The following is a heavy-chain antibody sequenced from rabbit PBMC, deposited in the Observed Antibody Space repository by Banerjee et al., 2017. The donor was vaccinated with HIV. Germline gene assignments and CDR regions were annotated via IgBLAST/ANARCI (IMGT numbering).Heavy chain of an antibody. D-gene: IGHD4-1*01. CDR1: GFDFSSNA. J-gene: IGHJ4*01. V-gene: IGHV1S47*01. CDR2: IYAGSSGSA. Sequence: LEESGGGLVKPEGSLTLTCKASGFDFSSNAICWVRQAPGKGLEWIGTIYAGSSGSAYYASWVNGRFTISSHNAQNTLYLQLTSLTAADTATYFCARGDISSGWDLWGPGTLVTVS. CDR3: ARGDISSGWDL.